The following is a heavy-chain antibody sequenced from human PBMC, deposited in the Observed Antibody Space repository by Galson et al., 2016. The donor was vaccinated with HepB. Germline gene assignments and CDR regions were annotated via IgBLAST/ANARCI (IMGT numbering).Heavy chain of an antibody. J-gene: IGHJ2*01. CDR2: ISGSGRRT. D-gene: IGHD3-10*01. V-gene: IGHV3-23*01. CDR1: GFTFSSYA. CDR3: ARVGYNYGSGSYYNGDDWYLDL. Sequence: SLRLSCAASGFTFSSYAMSWVRQAPGKGLELVSSISGSGRRTYYADSVKGRYAISRDNSKNTLNLQMNSLRAEDTAVYYCARVGYNYGSGSYYNGDDWYLDLWGRGTLVIVSS.